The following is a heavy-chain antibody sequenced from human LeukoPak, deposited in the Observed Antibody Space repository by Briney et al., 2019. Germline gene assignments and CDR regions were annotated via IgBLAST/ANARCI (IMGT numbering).Heavy chain of an antibody. D-gene: IGHD6-19*01. J-gene: IGHJ4*02. CDR3: AREAVAGFGY. CDR1: GFTFSSYE. Sequence: PGGSLRLSCAASGFTFSSYEMNWVRQAPGKGLEWVSHISSSGSTIYYADPVKGRFTISRDNAKNSLYLQMNSLRAEDTAVYYCAREAVAGFGYWGQGTLVTVSS. V-gene: IGHV3-48*03. CDR2: ISSSGSTI.